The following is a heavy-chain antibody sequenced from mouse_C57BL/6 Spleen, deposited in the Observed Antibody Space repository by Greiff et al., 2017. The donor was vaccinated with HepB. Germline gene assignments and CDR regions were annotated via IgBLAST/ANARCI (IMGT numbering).Heavy chain of an antibody. Sequence: VQLQQSGTVLARPGASVKMSCKTSGYTFTSYWMHWVKQRPGQGLEWIGAISPGNSDTSYNQKFKGKAKLTAVTSSSTAYMELSSLTNEDSAVYCCTAGITTLVGDYWGQGTTLTVSS. CDR2: ISPGNSDT. CDR3: TAGITTLVGDY. CDR1: GYTFTSYW. J-gene: IGHJ2*01. D-gene: IGHD1-1*01. V-gene: IGHV1-5*01.